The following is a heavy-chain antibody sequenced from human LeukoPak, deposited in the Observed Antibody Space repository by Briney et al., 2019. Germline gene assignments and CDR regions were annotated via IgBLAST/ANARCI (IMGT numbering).Heavy chain of an antibody. CDR2: ISYSGST. Sequence: PSETLSLTCNVSGGSVRSSSYSWGWIRQPPGKGLEWIGSISYSGSTYDNPSLKSRVTMSVDTSKNQFSLRLSSVTAADTAVYYCARKGYGSGSYYHYYYYMDVWGKGTTVTVSS. D-gene: IGHD3-10*01. CDR1: GGSVRSSSYS. V-gene: IGHV4-39*01. CDR3: ARKGYGSGSYYHYYYYMDV. J-gene: IGHJ6*03.